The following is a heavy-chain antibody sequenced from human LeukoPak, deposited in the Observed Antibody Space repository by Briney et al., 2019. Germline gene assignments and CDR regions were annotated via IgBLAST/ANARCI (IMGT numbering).Heavy chain of an antibody. Sequence: GGSLTLSFAASGFSVSSKYMSWVRQPAGKGLEWVSVIYSGGTTFYADSVKGRFTISRDNSKNTLYLQMNSLRPDDTAVYYCTKLKGWYGDGYFDYWGPERPVSVSS. CDR1: GFSVSSKY. CDR2: IYSGGTT. CDR3: TKLKGWYGDGYFDY. D-gene: IGHD6-19*01. V-gene: IGHV3-53*01. J-gene: IGHJ4*02.